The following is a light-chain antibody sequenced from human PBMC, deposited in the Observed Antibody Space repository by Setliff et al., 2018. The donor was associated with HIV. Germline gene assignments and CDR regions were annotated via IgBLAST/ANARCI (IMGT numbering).Light chain of an antibody. V-gene: IGLV2-11*01. CDR3: CSYEITHRFV. Sequence: SALTQPRSVSGSRGQSVTFSCTGASSDVGGYDYVSWYQQHPGKAPKLIIYDVSKRPSGVPARFSGSKSGNTASLTISGLQPEDEADYYCCSYEITHRFVFGTGTKVTVL. CDR1: SSDVGGYDY. J-gene: IGLJ1*01. CDR2: DVS.